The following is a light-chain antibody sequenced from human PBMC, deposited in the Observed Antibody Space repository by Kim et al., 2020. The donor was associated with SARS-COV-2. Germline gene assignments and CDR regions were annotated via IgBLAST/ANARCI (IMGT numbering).Light chain of an antibody. CDR3: CSYGGSYSFLYA. CDR2: DVS. J-gene: IGLJ1*01. Sequence: QSALTQPRSVSGSPGQSVTISCTGTSSDVGGYNYVSWYQQHPGRAPKLMIYDVSERPSGVPDRFSGSKSGNTASLTISGLQAEDEADYYCCSYGGSYSFLYAFGTGTKVTVL. CDR1: SSDVGGYNY. V-gene: IGLV2-11*01.